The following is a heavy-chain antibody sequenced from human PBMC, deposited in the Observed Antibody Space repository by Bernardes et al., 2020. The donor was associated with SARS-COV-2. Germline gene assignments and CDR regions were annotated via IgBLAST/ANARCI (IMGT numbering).Heavy chain of an antibody. J-gene: IGHJ6*02. CDR1: GFTLSNAV. CDR3: ARDSDGMDA. Sequence: GGSLRLSCAASGFTLSNAVMHWVRQAPGKGPEWVAVLWKNGNNKYNVDSVKGRFTISRDNSKNTLYLQMNSLRVEDTAVYYCARDSDGMDAWGQGTTVTVSS. V-gene: IGHV3-33*01. D-gene: IGHD3-10*01. CDR2: LWKNGNNK.